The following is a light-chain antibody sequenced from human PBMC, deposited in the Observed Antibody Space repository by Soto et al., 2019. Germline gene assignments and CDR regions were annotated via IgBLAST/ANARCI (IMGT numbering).Light chain of an antibody. CDR1: SSNIGSKT. V-gene: IGLV1-44*01. Sequence: QSALTQPPSASGTPGQRVTISCSGSSSNIGSKTVNWYQQLPGTAPKLLIYTNDRRPSGVPDRFSASKSGTSASLAISGLHSEDEADYFCAAWDDSLNVLFGGGTKLTVL. CDR3: AAWDDSLNVL. CDR2: TND. J-gene: IGLJ2*01.